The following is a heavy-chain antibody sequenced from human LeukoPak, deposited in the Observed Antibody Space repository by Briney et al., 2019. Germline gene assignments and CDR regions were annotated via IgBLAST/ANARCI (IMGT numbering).Heavy chain of an antibody. CDR1: GGSFSGYY. Sequence: SETLSLTCAVYGGSFSGYYWSWIRQPPGKGLERIGEINHSGSTNYNPSLKSRVTISVDTSKNQFSLKLNSVTAADTAVYYCARGAPKEIQLWLRLRGVAFDIWGQGTMVTVSS. D-gene: IGHD5-18*01. J-gene: IGHJ3*02. CDR3: ARGAPKEIQLWLRLRGVAFDI. CDR2: INHSGST. V-gene: IGHV4-34*01.